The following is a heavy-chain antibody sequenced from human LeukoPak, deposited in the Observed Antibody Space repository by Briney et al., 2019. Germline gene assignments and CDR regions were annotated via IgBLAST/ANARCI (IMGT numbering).Heavy chain of an antibody. CDR2: IYITGNT. CDR3: ARHPFFNPFDY. D-gene: IGHD1-14*01. V-gene: IGHV4-59*08. J-gene: IGHJ4*02. Sequence: SETLSLTCTVSGASISSDYWSWIRQPPGKGLEWIGYIYITGNTNYSPSLKSRVTMSLDTSKNQFSLKLSSVTATDTAVYYCARHPFFNPFDYWGLGTLVTVSS. CDR1: GASISSDY.